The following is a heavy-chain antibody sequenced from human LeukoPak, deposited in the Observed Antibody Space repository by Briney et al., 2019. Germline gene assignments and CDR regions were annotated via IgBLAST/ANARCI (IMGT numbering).Heavy chain of an antibody. CDR3: AKDRRGCSSSSCYYRFDY. CDR2: ISGSGGST. D-gene: IGHD2-2*01. V-gene: IGHV3-23*01. CDR1: GFTFGTYA. J-gene: IGHJ4*02. Sequence: GGSLRLSXAASGFTFGTYAMSWVRQAPGKGLEWVSAISGSGGSTYYADSVKGRSTISRDNSKNTLYLQMNSLRADDTAVYYCAKDRRGCSSSSCYYRFDYWGQGTLVTVSS.